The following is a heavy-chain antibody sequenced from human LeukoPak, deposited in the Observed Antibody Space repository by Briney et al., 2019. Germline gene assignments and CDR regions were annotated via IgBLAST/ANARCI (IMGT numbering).Heavy chain of an antibody. Sequence: SETLSLTWTVSNXSISSDYWTWIRQPPGKGLEWIGYIYYSGSTKYNPSLESRATISLDTSRNQFSLKLTSMTAADTAVYYCARLTTRPGGIRPLIMDFWGQGTLVTVSS. D-gene: IGHD3-10*01. V-gene: IGHV4-59*01. CDR1: NXSISSDY. J-gene: IGHJ4*02. CDR3: ARLTTRPGGIRPLIMDF. CDR2: IYYSGST.